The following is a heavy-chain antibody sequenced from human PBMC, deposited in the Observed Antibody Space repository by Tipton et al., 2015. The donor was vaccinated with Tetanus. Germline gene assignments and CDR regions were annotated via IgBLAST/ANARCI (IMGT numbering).Heavy chain of an antibody. D-gene: IGHD1-1*01. Sequence: SLRLSCAASGFTFSSYGMHWVRQAPGKGLEWVAVIWYDGSNKYYADSVKGRFTISRDNSKNTLYLQMNSLRAEDTAVYYCARDIDVPGTTLYFDYWGQGTLVTVSS. J-gene: IGHJ4*02. CDR1: GFTFSSYG. CDR3: ARDIDVPGTTLYFDY. CDR2: IWYDGSNK. V-gene: IGHV3-33*01.